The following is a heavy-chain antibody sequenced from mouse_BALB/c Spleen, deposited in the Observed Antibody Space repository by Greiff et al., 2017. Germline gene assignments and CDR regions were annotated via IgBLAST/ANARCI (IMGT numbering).Heavy chain of an antibody. J-gene: IGHJ4*01. D-gene: IGHD3-3*01. V-gene: IGHV5-17*02. CDR1: GFTFSSFG. CDR3: ARFRDAGAMDY. CDR2: ISSGSSTI. Sequence: EVMLVESGGGLVQPGGSMKLSCVASGFTFSSFGMHWVRQAPEKGLEWVAYISSGSSTIYYADTVKGRFTISRDNPKNTLFLQMTSLRSEDTAMYYCARFRDAGAMDYWGQGTSVTVSS.